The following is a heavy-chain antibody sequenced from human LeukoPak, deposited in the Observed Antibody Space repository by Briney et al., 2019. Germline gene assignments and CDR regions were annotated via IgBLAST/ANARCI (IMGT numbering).Heavy chain of an antibody. V-gene: IGHV4-39*01. CDR2: IYDSGST. Sequence: SETLSLTCTVSGGSIRSSYYYWGWIRQPPGKGLEWIGSIYDSGSTYYNPSLKSRVTISVDTSKNQFSLKLSSVTAADTAVYYCAAGWYFDLWGRGTLVTVSS. CDR3: AAGWYFDL. J-gene: IGHJ2*01. CDR1: GGSIRSSYYY.